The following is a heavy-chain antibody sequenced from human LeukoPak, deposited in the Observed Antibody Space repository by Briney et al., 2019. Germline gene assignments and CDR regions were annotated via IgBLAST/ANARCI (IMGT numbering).Heavy chain of an antibody. V-gene: IGHV1-18*04. CDR2: ISAYNGNT. CDR1: GYTFTSYG. Sequence: ASVTVSCKASGYTFTSYGISWVRQAPGQGVEWMGWISAYNGNTNYAQKLRGRVTMTTATSTSTAYMELRSLRSDDTAVYYCAREVAGTLDNWFDPWGQGTLVTVSS. CDR3: AREVAGTLDNWFDP. J-gene: IGHJ5*02. D-gene: IGHD6-19*01.